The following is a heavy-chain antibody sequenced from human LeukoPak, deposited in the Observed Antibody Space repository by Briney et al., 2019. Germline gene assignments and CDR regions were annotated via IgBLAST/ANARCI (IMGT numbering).Heavy chain of an antibody. CDR1: GNFVSNNW. CDR3: AREEVAGTGDY. V-gene: IGHV4-38-2*02. Sequence: AEALSLTCDVSGNFVSNNWWSCSRQSPGKAVEGIGSIYHRWSTYYNPSLKSRVTISVDTSKNQFSLKLSSVTAADTAVYYCAREEVAGTGDYCGQGTLVTVSS. J-gene: IGHJ4*02. D-gene: IGHD6-19*01. CDR2: IYHRWST.